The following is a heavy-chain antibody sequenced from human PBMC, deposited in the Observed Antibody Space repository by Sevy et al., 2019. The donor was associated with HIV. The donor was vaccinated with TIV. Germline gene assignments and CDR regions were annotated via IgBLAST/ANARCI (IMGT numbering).Heavy chain of an antibody. J-gene: IGHJ4*02. CDR3: AKDSLAITGLTGWLDS. V-gene: IGHV3-23*01. D-gene: IGHD1-20*01. CDR1: GFTFSSYA. CDR2: VTAPGSTT. Sequence: GGSLRLSCTGSGFTFSSYAITWVHQAPGKGLEWVSTVTAPGSTTYYADSAKGRFTVSRDNSKNTVYLQVSSLRVEDTAVYYCAKDSLAITGLTGWLDSWGQGTLVTVSS.